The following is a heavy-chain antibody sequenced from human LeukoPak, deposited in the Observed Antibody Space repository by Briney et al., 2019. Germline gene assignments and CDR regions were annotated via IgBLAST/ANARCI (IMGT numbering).Heavy chain of an antibody. D-gene: IGHD2-2*01. CDR1: GGSISSSSYY. CDR2: IYYSGST. J-gene: IGHJ6*03. Sequence: SETLSPTCTVSGGSISSSSYYWGWIRQPPGKGLEWIGSIYYSGSTYYNPSLKSRVTISVDTSKNQFSLKLSSVTAADTAVYYCAREGSTSSYYYYYYMDVWGKGTTVTVSS. CDR3: AREGSTSSYYYYYYMDV. V-gene: IGHV4-39*02.